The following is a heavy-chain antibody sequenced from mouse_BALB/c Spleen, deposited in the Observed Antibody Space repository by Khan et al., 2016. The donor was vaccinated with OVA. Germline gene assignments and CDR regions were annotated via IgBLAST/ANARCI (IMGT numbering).Heavy chain of an antibody. CDR3: ARDRMAY. J-gene: IGHJ2*01. Sequence: QVQLQQSGAELAKPGASVKMSCKASGYTFTSYWMHWIKQRPGQGLEWIGYINPTSGYTDYNQKFKDKATLTADKSSSTAYMQLSSLTSDDSAVYYCARDRMAYWGQGTTLTVSS. V-gene: IGHV1-7*01. CDR2: INPTSGYT. CDR1: GYTFTSYW.